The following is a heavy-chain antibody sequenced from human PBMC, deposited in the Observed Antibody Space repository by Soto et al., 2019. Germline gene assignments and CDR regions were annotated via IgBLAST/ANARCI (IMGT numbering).Heavy chain of an antibody. CDR3: TTVFEM. CDR1: GSTYTNYW. Sequence: EVQLVESGGDLVPPGGSLRLSCAASGSTYTNYWMHWVRQAPGKGLEWVSRINNDGSGTSYADFVKGRFSISRDNVKNTLYLQMNSLRAEDTAVYYCTTVFEMWGQGTTVTVSS. V-gene: IGHV3-74*01. J-gene: IGHJ3*02. CDR2: INNDGSGT.